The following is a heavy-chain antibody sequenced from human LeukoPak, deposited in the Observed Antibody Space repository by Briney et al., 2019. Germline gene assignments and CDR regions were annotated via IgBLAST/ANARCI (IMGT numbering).Heavy chain of an antibody. CDR1: GFTFSNHW. CDR2: INSDMSST. D-gene: IGHD3-10*01. Sequence: PGGSLRLSCAASGFTFSNHWMHWVRQAPGKGLVWVSRINSDMSSTNYADSVKGRFTISRDNAKNTLYLQMNSLRAEDTAVYYCARMYYYASGNSDREKYYFDYWGQGTLVTVSS. CDR3: ARMYYYASGNSDREKYYFDY. V-gene: IGHV3-74*01. J-gene: IGHJ4*02.